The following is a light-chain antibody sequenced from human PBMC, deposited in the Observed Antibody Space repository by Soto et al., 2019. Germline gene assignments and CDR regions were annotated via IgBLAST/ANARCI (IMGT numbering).Light chain of an antibody. J-gene: IGLJ2*01. V-gene: IGLV2-23*01. CDR2: EGV. CDR3: SSYAGSGTVI. Sequence: QSALTQPASVSGSPGQSITISCTGTKSDLGSYDLVSWYQQHPGKAPKLIIYEGVKRPSGVSNRFSGSKSGNTASLTISGLQAVDEADYHCSSYAGSGTVIFGGGTKLNVL. CDR1: KSDLGSYDL.